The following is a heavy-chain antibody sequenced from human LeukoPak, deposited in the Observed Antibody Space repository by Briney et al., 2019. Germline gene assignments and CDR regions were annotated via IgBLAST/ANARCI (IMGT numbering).Heavy chain of an antibody. V-gene: IGHV3-48*04. D-gene: IGHD3-10*01. J-gene: IGHJ3*02. CDR1: GFTFSSYS. CDR2: ISSSGSTI. Sequence: PGGSLRLSCAASGFTFSSYSMNWVRQAPGKGLEWVSYISSSGSTIYYADSVKGRFTISRDNAKNSLYLQMNSLRAEDTAVYYCAREGLWFGESLTPDAFDIWGQGTMVTVSS. CDR3: AREGLWFGESLTPDAFDI.